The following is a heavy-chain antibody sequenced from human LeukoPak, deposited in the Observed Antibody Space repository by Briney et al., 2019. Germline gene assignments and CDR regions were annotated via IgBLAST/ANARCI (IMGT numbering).Heavy chain of an antibody. D-gene: IGHD2-15*01. CDR2: IYTSGST. CDR3: ARDYCSGGSCYSLMDV. J-gene: IGHJ6*02. V-gene: IGHV4-59*10. Sequence: SETLSLTCAVYGGSFSGYYWSWIRQPAEKGVEWIGRIYTSGSTNYNPSLKSRVTMSVDTSKNQFSLKLSSVTAADTAVYYCARDYCSGGSCYSLMDVWGQGTTVTVSS. CDR1: GGSFSGYY.